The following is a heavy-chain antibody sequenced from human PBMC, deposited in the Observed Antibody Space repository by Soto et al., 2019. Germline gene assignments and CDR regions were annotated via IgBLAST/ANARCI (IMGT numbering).Heavy chain of an antibody. D-gene: IGHD1-26*01. V-gene: IGHV4-4*02. CDR3: ASRVLSGNYFFDQ. J-gene: IGHJ4*02. Sequence: SETLSLTCAVYGGSISSNNWWSWVRQSPGKGLEWIGEIHHSGTPNYNPSLKSRVTISVDKSKNQFSLILSSVTAADTAVYYCASRVLSGNYFFDQWGQGALVTVSS. CDR2: IHHSGTP. CDR1: GGSISSNNW.